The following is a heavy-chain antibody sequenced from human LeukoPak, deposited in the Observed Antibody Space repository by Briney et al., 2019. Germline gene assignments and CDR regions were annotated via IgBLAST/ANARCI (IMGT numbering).Heavy chain of an antibody. CDR2: IDEHGFKT. V-gene: IGHV3-7*01. Sequence: QAGGSLRLSCAASGFIFRSYWMVWVRQAPGKGLEWVASIDEHGFKTYYAASVTGRFTISKDTAKNSLDLQMNSLRAEDTAVYYCARDGITCIRDYWGQGALVTVSS. CDR3: ARDGITCIRDY. D-gene: IGHD1-7*01. J-gene: IGHJ4*02. CDR1: GFIFRSYW.